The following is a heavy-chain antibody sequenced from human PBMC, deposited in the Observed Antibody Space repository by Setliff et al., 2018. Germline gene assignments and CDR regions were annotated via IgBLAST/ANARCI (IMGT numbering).Heavy chain of an antibody. J-gene: IGHJ4*02. V-gene: IGHV4-4*07. CDR2: IHTSGST. Sequence: SETLSLTCTVSGSSFSSYYWSWIRQPAGKGLEWIGQIHTSGSTNYSPSLKSRVTISIDTSKNQFSLKLNSVTAADTAVYYCASGGAGFFTSGRWGQGTLVTVSS. CDR1: GSSFSSYY. CDR3: ASGGAGFFTSGR. D-gene: IGHD3-3*01.